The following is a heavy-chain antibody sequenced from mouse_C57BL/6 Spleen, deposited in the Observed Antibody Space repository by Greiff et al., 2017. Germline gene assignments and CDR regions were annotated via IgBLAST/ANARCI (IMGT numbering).Heavy chain of an antibody. CDR1: GYTFTDHT. V-gene: IGHV1-78*01. J-gene: IGHJ2*01. CDR2: IYPRDGST. CDR3: ARWDHYDGEGFGY. Sequence: VQLQQSDAELVKPGASVKISCKVSGYTFTDHTIHWLKQRPEQGLEWIGYIYPRDGSTKYNEKFKGKATLTADKSSSPAYMQLNSLTSEDSAVYFCARWDHYDGEGFGYWGQGTTLTVSS. D-gene: IGHD1-2*01.